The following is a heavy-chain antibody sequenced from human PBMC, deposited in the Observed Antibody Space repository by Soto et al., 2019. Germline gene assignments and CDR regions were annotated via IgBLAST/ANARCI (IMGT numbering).Heavy chain of an antibody. CDR2: ISGSGGST. V-gene: IGHV3-23*01. CDR3: AKDYRSTRIRTVTYFDY. Sequence: GGSLRLSCAASGFTFSSYAMSWVRQAPGKGLEWVSAISGSGGSTYYADSVKGRFTISRDNSKNTLYLQMNSLRAEDTAVYYCAKDYRSTRIRTVTYFDYWGQGTLVTVSS. J-gene: IGHJ4*02. D-gene: IGHD1-26*01. CDR1: GFTFSSYA.